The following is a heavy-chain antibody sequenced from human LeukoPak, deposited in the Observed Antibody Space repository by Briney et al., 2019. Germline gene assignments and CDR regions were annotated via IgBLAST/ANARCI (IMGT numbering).Heavy chain of an antibody. CDR2: INNSGGST. CDR3: AKDRRRVPLFPD. CDR1: GFTFSSYA. J-gene: IGHJ4*02. Sequence: AGGSLRLSCAASGFTFSSYAMSWVRQAPGTGLEWVSLINNSGGSTYYADSVKGRFTISRDISKNTLYLQMNSLRAEDTAVYYCAKDRRRVPLFPDWGQGTLVTVSS. V-gene: IGHV3-23*01. D-gene: IGHD6-6*01.